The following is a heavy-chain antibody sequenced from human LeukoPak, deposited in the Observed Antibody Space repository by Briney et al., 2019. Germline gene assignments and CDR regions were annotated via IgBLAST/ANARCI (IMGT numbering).Heavy chain of an antibody. J-gene: IGHJ3*02. CDR2: IYYSGNT. V-gene: IGHV4-39*01. D-gene: IGHD1-26*01. Sequence: PSETLSLTCTVSGGAISDSNYYWGWIRQPPGEGLEWIGNIYYSGNTFYNPSLKSRVTISVDTSKNQFSLKLSSVTAADTSLYYCARYSGSHYAFDTWGQGTMVTVSS. CDR3: ARYSGSHYAFDT. CDR1: GGAISDSNYY.